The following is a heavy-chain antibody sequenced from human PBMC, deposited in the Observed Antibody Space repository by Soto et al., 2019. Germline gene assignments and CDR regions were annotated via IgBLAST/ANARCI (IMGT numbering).Heavy chain of an antibody. CDR1: GFTFDDYA. J-gene: IGHJ4*02. D-gene: IGHD3-10*01. CDR2: ISWNGAAT. CDR3: ANLPLYGSGFDC. Sequence: EAQLVESGGGLVQPGRSLRLSCVASGFTFDDYAIHWVRQAPGKGLEWVSGISWNGAATGYADSVKGRFTISRDTAKNSLYLQMSSLRTEDTAIYYCANLPLYGSGFDCWGQGTLVTVSS. V-gene: IGHV3-9*01.